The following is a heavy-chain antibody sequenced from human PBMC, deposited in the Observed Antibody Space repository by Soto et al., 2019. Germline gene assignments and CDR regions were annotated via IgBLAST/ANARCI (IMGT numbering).Heavy chain of an antibody. CDR3: ANDPYYYASGN. V-gene: IGHV3-11*01. J-gene: IGHJ4*02. CDR2: ISGSGTTI. Sequence: PGGSLRLSCVASGFTFSDYYMTWIRQPPGKGLEWVSYISGSGTTIHYADSVKGRFTVSRDNARNSLYLQMNSLRAEDTAFYYCANDPYYYASGNWGQGTLVTVSS. CDR1: GFTFSDYY. D-gene: IGHD3-10*01.